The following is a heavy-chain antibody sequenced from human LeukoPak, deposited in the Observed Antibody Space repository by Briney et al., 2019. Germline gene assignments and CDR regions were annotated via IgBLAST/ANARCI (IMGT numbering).Heavy chain of an antibody. CDR1: GFTFSNYA. V-gene: IGHV3-23*01. CDR3: AKGYYYDSSGYYYWGVFDY. CDR2: ISGSGGST. D-gene: IGHD3-22*01. J-gene: IGHJ4*02. Sequence: GGSLRLSCAASGFTFSNYAMSWVRQAPGKRLEWVSAISGSGGSTYYADSVKGRFTISRDNSKNTLYLQMNSLRAEDTALYYCAKGYYYDSSGYYYWGVFDYWGQGTLVTVSS.